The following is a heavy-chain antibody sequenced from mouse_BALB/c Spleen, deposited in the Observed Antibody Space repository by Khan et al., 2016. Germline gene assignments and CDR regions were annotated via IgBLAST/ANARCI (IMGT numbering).Heavy chain of an antibody. CDR2: IDPANGNT. Sequence: VQLKQSGAELVKPGASVKLSCTASGFNIKDTYMHWVKQRPEQGLEWIGRIDPANGNTKYDPKFQGKATITADTSSNTAFLQLSSLTSEDTAVYYCAREYYGRSHFDYWGQSTTLTVSS. CDR3: AREYYGRSHFDY. J-gene: IGHJ2*01. D-gene: IGHD1-1*01. V-gene: IGHV14-3*02. CDR1: GFNIKDTY.